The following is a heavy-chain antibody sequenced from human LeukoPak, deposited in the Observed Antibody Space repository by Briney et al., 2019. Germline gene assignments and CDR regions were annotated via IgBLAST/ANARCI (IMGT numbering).Heavy chain of an antibody. CDR1: GGSISSYN. Sequence: PSETLSLTCTVSGGSISSYNWSWIRQPPGKGLEWIGYIYYSGSTNYNPSLKSRVTISVDTSKNQFSLKLSSVTAADTAVYYCARANYYDSSGYAEFDYWGQGTLVTVSS. J-gene: IGHJ4*02. CDR3: ARANYYDSSGYAEFDY. V-gene: IGHV4-59*01. D-gene: IGHD3-22*01. CDR2: IYYSGST.